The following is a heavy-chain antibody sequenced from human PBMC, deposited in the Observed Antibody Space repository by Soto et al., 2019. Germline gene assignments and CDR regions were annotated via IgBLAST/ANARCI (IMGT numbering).Heavy chain of an antibody. Sequence: LKISCQGSGYSFTNYWIGWVRQMPGKGLEWMGLIYPGDSDTRYSPSFEGQVTISADKSISTAYLQWSGLKASDTAMYYCARSYYASSGPDYWGQGTLVTVSS. D-gene: IGHD3-22*01. CDR2: IYPGDSDT. CDR1: GYSFTNYW. CDR3: ARSYYASSGPDY. V-gene: IGHV5-51*01. J-gene: IGHJ4*02.